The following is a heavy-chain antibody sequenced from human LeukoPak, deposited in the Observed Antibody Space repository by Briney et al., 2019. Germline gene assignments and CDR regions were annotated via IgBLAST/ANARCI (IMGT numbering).Heavy chain of an antibody. D-gene: IGHD2-2*02. CDR1: GYSFTSYW. J-gene: IGHJ6*02. CDR3: ARHQAQTYCSSTSCYKDYYGMDV. V-gene: IGHV5-51*01. Sequence: GESLQISCKGSGYSFTSYWIGWVRQMPGKGLEWMGIIYPGDSDTRYSPSFQGQVTISADKSISTAYLQWSSLKASDTAMYYCARHQAQTYCSSTSCYKDYYGMDVWGQGTTVTVSS. CDR2: IYPGDSDT.